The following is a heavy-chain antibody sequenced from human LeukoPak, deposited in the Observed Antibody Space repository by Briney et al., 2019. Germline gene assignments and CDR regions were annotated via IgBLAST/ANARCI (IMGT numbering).Heavy chain of an antibody. CDR3: ARETPDSSGWD. V-gene: IGHV3-48*01. J-gene: IGHJ4*02. Sequence: PGGSLRLSCAASGFTFSSYSMNWVRQAPGKGLEWVSYISSSSSTIYYADSVKGRFTISRDNAKNSLYLQMNSLRAEDTAVYYCARETPDSSGWDWGQGTLVTVSS. CDR2: ISSSSSTI. CDR1: GFTFSSYS. D-gene: IGHD6-19*01.